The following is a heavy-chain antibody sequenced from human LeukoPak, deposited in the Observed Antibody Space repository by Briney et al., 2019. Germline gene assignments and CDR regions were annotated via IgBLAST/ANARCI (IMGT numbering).Heavy chain of an antibody. J-gene: IGHJ5*02. CDR3: ARGGSDIVVVVAATANWFDP. V-gene: IGHV4-34*01. CDR1: GGSLSGYY. Sequence: PSETLSLTCAVYGGSLSGYYWSWLRQPPGKGLEWIGEINHSGSTNYNPSLKSRVTISVDTSKNQFSLKLSSVTAADTAVYYCARGGSDIVVVVAATANWFDPWGQGTLVTVSS. CDR2: INHSGST. D-gene: IGHD2-15*01.